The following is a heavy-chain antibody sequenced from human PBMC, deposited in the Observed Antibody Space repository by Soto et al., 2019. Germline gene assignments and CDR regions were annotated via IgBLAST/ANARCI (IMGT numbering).Heavy chain of an antibody. CDR1: GGTFSSYA. V-gene: IGHV1-69*01. CDR2: IIPIFGTA. Sequence: VKVSCKASGGTFSSYAISWVRQAPGQGLEWMGGIIPIFGTANYAQKFQGRVTITADESTSTAYMELSSLRSEDTAVYYCARDIVVVVAAYYYYYGMDVWGQGTTVTVSS. J-gene: IGHJ6*02. CDR3: ARDIVVVVAAYYYYYGMDV. D-gene: IGHD2-15*01.